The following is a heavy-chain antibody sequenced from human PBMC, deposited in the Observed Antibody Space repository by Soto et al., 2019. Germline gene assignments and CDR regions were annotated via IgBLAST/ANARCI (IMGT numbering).Heavy chain of an antibody. CDR2: IYHSGST. J-gene: IGHJ5*02. V-gene: IGHV4-30-2*01. D-gene: IGHD6-13*01. CDR3: ARSASMYSSSWYWFAP. CDR1: GCSISSGGYS. Sequence: PSETLSLTCAVSGCSISSGGYSWSWIRQPPGKGLEWIGYIYHSGSTYYNPSLKSRVTISVDRSKNQFSLKLSSVTAADTAVYYCARSASMYSSSWYWFAPWGQGTLVTVSS.